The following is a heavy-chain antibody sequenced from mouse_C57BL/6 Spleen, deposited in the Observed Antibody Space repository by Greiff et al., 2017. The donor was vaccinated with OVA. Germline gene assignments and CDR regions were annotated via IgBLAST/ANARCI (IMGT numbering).Heavy chain of an antibody. CDR1: GYTFTDYD. CDR2: IDPETGGT. J-gene: IGHJ2*01. Sequence: QVQLQQSGAELVRPGASVTLSCKASGYTFTDYDMHWVKQTPVHGLEWIGAIDPETGGTAYNQKFKGKAILTADKSSSTAYMELRSLTSEDSAVYYCTRRGSGCFDYWGQGTTLTVSA. V-gene: IGHV1-15*01. D-gene: IGHD4-1*01. CDR3: TRRGSGCFDY.